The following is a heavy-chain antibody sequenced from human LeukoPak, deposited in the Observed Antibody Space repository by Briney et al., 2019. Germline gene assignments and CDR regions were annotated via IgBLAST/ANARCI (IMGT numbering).Heavy chain of an antibody. CDR3: ARGIWFDP. CDR1: GGSFSGYY. V-gene: IGHV4-34*01. CDR2: INHSGST. Sequence: LSETLSLTCAVYGGSFSGYYWSWIRQPPGKGLEWIGEINHSGSTNYNPSLKSRVTISVDTSKNQFSLKLSSVTAADTAVYYCARGIWFDPWGQGTLVTVSS. J-gene: IGHJ5*02.